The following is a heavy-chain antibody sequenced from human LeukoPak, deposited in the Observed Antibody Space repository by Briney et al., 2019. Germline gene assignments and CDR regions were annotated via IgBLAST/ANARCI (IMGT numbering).Heavy chain of an antibody. D-gene: IGHD6-19*01. CDR3: ARVRRQQWLVHYYGMDV. V-gene: IGHV1-18*04. CDR2: ISAYNGNT. CDR1: GYTFTSYD. Sequence: ASVKVSCEASGYTFTSYDISWVRQAPGQGLEWMGWISAYNGNTNYAQKLQGRVTMTTDTSTSTAYMELRSLRSDDTAVYYCARVRRQQWLVHYYGMDVWGQGTTVTVSS. J-gene: IGHJ6*02.